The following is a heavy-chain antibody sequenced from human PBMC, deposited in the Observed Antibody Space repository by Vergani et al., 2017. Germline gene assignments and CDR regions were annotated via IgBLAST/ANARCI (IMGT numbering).Heavy chain of an antibody. Sequence: QVQLQESGPGLVKPSETLSLTCTVSGGSISSYYWSWIRQPPGKGLEWIGYIYYNGNTNYNPSLKSRVTISVDTSKNQFSLKLSFVTAADTAVYYCAREVGDFWSGYLDYWGQGTLVTVSS. CDR2: IYYNGNT. CDR3: AREVGDFWSGYLDY. V-gene: IGHV4-59*01. D-gene: IGHD3-3*01. J-gene: IGHJ4*02. CDR1: GGSISSYY.